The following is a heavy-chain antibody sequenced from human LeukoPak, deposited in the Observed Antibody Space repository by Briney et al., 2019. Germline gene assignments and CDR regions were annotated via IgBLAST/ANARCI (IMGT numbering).Heavy chain of an antibody. CDR3: AKTNGGWTTRPGAIDI. V-gene: IGHV3-23*01. CDR1: GFSFSTSA. J-gene: IGHJ3*02. D-gene: IGHD6-6*01. CDR2: VSAGGENT. Sequence: GGSLRLSCAASGFSFSTSAMAWVRQAPGKGLEWVSGVSAGGENTYYVDSVKGRFTISGDNAKNTLSLQMISLRAEDTAVYFCAKTNGGWTTRPGAIDIWGQGTMVTVSS.